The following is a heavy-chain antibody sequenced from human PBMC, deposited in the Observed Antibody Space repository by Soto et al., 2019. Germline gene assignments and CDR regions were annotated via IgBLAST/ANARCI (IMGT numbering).Heavy chain of an antibody. D-gene: IGHD2-2*02. Sequence: ASVKVSCKASGGTFSSYAISWVRQAPGQGLEWMGGIIPIFGTANYAQKFQGRVTITEDESTSAAYMELSSLRSEDTAVDYCAREDCTKIGYCSSTSCYTGNWFDPWGQGTLVTVSS. J-gene: IGHJ5*02. V-gene: IGHV1-69*13. CDR3: AREDCTKIGYCSSTSCYTGNWFDP. CDR1: GGTFSSYA. CDR2: IIPIFGTA.